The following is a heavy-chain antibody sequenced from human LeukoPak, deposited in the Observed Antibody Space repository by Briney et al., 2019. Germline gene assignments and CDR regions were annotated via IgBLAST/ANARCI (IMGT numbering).Heavy chain of an antibody. V-gene: IGHV3-33*01. CDR1: GFTFSSYG. D-gene: IGHD3-3*01. Sequence: GGSLRLSCAASGFTFSSYGMHWVRQAPGKGLEWVAVILYDGSNKYYGDSVKGRFTISRDNSKKTLYLQMNSLRAEDTAVYYCARLDYDFWSGYPYYFDYWGQGTLVTVSS. CDR3: ARLDYDFWSGYPYYFDY. J-gene: IGHJ4*02. CDR2: ILYDGSNK.